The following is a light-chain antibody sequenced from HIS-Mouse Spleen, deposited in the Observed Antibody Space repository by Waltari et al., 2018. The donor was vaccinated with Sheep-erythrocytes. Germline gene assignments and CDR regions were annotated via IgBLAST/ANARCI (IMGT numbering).Light chain of an antibody. CDR3: QQLNSYPHT. Sequence: DIQLTQSPSFLSASLGDRVTITCRASQGISSYLAWYQQKPGKAPKLLIYAASTLQSGVPSRFRGSGSGTEFTLTISSLQPEDFATYYCQQLNSYPHTFGQGTKLEIK. V-gene: IGKV1-9*01. J-gene: IGKJ2*01. CDR1: QGISSY. CDR2: AAS.